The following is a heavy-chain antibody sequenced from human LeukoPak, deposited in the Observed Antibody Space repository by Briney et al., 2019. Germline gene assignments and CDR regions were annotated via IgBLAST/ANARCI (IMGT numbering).Heavy chain of an antibody. Sequence: SETLSLTCAVYGGSFSGYSWSWIRQPPGKGLEWIGYIYHSGSTYYNPSLKSRVTVSVDRSKNQFSLKLSSVTAADTAVYYCARVVAQFGERWFDPWGQGTLVTVSS. J-gene: IGHJ5*02. CDR3: ARVVAQFGERWFDP. V-gene: IGHV4-30-2*01. CDR1: GGSFSGYS. D-gene: IGHD3-10*01. CDR2: IYHSGST.